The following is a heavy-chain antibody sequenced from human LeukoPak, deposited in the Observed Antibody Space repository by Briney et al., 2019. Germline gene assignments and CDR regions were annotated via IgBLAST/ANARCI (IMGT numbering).Heavy chain of an antibody. J-gene: IGHJ4*02. CDR2: ISYDGSNK. Sequence: GGSLRLSCAASGFTFSSYAMHWVRQAPGKGLEWVAVISYDGSNKYYADSVKGRFTISRDNSKNTVFLQMNSLRADDTAIYYCVKGVSSPLYSFDYWGQGTLVTVSS. D-gene: IGHD5/OR15-5a*01. V-gene: IGHV3-30-3*01. CDR3: VKGVSSPLYSFDY. CDR1: GFTFSSYA.